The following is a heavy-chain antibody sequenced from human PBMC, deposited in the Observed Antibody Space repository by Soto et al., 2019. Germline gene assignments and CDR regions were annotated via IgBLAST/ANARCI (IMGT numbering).Heavy chain of an antibody. Sequence: ASVKVSCTASGYTFTSYDINWVRQATGQGLEWMGWMNPNSGNTGYAQKFQGRVSMTRNTSISTAYMELSSLRSDDTAVYYCAREKVGANDYWGQGTLVTVSS. V-gene: IGHV1-8*01. J-gene: IGHJ4*02. CDR3: AREKVGANDY. CDR1: GYTFTSYD. D-gene: IGHD1-26*01. CDR2: MNPNSGNT.